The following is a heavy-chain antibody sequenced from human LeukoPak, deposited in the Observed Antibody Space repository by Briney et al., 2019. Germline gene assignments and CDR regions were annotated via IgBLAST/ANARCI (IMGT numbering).Heavy chain of an antibody. V-gene: IGHV1-69*13. CDR2: IIPIFGTA. J-gene: IGHJ4*02. Sequence: ASVKVSCKASGGTFSSYAISWVRQAPGQGLDWMGGIIPIFGTANYAQKFQGRVTITADESTSTAYMELSSLRSEDTAVYYCARATYYYDSSGYWHFDYWGQGTLVTVSS. CDR3: ARATYYYDSSGYWHFDY. CDR1: GGTFSSYA. D-gene: IGHD3-22*01.